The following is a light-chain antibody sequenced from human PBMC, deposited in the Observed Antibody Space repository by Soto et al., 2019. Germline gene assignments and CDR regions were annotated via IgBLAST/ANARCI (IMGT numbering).Light chain of an antibody. Sequence: DIQMTQSPSTLSGSVGDRVTITCRASQTISSWLAWYQQKPGKAPKLLLYKAATLKSGVPSRFSGSGSGTEFTLTISSLQADDFATYYCQHYNSYSEAFGQGTKVERK. CDR1: QTISSW. J-gene: IGKJ1*01. CDR2: KAA. V-gene: IGKV1-5*03. CDR3: QHYNSYSEA.